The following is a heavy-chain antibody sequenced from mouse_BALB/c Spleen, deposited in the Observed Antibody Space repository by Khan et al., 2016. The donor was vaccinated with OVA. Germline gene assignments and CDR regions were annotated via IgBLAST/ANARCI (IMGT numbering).Heavy chain of an antibody. V-gene: IGHV3-2*02. D-gene: IGHD2-10*02. CDR1: GYSITSDYA. J-gene: IGHJ2*01. CDR3: ARMYGGDFDY. Sequence: EVQLQESGPGLVKPSQSLSLTCTVTGYSITSDYAWNWIRQFPGNRLEWMGFISYSGNTNYNPSLKSRISVTRDPSKNQFFLQLNSVTTEDTATYYCARMYGGDFDYWGQGTTLTVSS. CDR2: ISYSGNT.